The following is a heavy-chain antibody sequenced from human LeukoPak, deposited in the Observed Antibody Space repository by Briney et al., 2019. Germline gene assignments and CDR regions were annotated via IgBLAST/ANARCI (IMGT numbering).Heavy chain of an antibody. CDR1: GFTFSSYA. CDR2: ISGSCGST. Sequence: GGSLRLSCAASGFTFSSYAMSWVRQAPGKGLEWVSAISGSCGSTYYADSVKGRFTISRDNSKKTLYLQMNSLRAEDTAVYYCARDLGYSSGPNYWGQGTRVTVSS. V-gene: IGHV3-23*01. D-gene: IGHD6-19*01. J-gene: IGHJ4*02. CDR3: ARDLGYSSGPNY.